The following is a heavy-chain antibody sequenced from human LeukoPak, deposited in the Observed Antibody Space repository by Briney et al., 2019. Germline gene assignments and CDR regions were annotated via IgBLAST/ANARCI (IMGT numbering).Heavy chain of an antibody. J-gene: IGHJ4*02. Sequence: SVKVSCKASGGTFSSYAISWVRQAPGQGLEWMGRIIPIFGTANYAQKFQGRVTITTDESTSTAYTELSSLRSEDTAVYYCARGMTTVTFFDYWGQGTLVTVSS. V-gene: IGHV1-69*05. D-gene: IGHD4-17*01. CDR3: ARGMTTVTFFDY. CDR2: IIPIFGTA. CDR1: GGTFSSYA.